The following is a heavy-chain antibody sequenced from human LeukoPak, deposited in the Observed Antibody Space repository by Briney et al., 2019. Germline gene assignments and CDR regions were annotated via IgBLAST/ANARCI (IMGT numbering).Heavy chain of an antibody. CDR3: AALYGDYGVYFDY. V-gene: IGHV1-69*06. J-gene: IGHJ4*02. D-gene: IGHD4-17*01. CDR1: GGTFSSYA. CDR2: IIPIFGTA. Sequence: SVKVSCKASGGTFSSYAISWVRQAPGRGLEWMGGIIPIFGTANYAQKFQGRVTITADKSTSTAYMELSSLRSEDTAVYYCAALYGDYGVYFDYWGQGTLVTVSS.